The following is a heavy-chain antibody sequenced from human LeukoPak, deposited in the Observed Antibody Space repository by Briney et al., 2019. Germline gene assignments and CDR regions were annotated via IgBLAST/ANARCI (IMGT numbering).Heavy chain of an antibody. Sequence: GGSLRLSCAASGFTFSSYWMHWVRQAPGKGLVWVSRINSDGSSTSYADSVKGRFTISRDNAKNTLYLQMSSLRAEDTAVYYCARTAMVTYYYGMDVWGQGTTVTVSS. J-gene: IGHJ6*02. CDR3: ARTAMVTYYYGMDV. CDR1: GFTFSSYW. V-gene: IGHV3-74*01. CDR2: INSDGSST. D-gene: IGHD5-18*01.